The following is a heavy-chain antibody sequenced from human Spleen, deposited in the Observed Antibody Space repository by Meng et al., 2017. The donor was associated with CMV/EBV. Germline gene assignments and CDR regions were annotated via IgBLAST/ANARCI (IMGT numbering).Heavy chain of an antibody. V-gene: IGHV3-66*02. D-gene: IGHD5-12*01. Sequence: LRLSCAASGFPVSSNYMSWVRQAPGKGLEWVSVIYSGGSTYYADSVKGRFTISRDNSKNTLYLQMNSLRAEDTAVYYCAESGYDFDYWGQGTLVTVSS. CDR3: AESGYDFDY. CDR1: GFPVSSNY. J-gene: IGHJ4*02. CDR2: IYSGGST.